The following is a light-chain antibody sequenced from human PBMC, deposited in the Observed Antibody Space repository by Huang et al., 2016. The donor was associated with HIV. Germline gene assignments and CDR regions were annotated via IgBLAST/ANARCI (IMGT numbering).Light chain of an antibody. Sequence: AIRITQSPSSLSASAGDRVTITCRASQDISNYLAWYQQEPGKAPKLLIYTASTLQSGVPSRFSGSGSGTDFTLTIDSLQSEDFATYYCQQYYTYPRGTFGQGTKVEI. CDR3: QQYYTYPRGT. J-gene: IGKJ1*01. V-gene: IGKV1-8*01. CDR2: TAS. CDR1: QDISNY.